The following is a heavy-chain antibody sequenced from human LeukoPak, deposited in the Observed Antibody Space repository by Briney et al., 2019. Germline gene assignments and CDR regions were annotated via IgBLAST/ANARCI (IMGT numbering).Heavy chain of an antibody. D-gene: IGHD6-19*01. CDR3: TRDSSGWFFDY. CDR1: GFTFGDYA. J-gene: IGHJ4*02. Sequence: SGGSLRLSCTASGFTFGDYAMSWFRQAPGKGLEWVGFIRSKAYGGTTEYAASVKGRFTISGDDSKSIAYLQMNSLKTEDTAVYYCTRDSSGWFFDYWGQGTLVTVSS. V-gene: IGHV3-49*03. CDR2: IRSKAYGGTT.